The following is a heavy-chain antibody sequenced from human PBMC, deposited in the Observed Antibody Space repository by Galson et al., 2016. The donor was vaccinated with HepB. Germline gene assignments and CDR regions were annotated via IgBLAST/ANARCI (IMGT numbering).Heavy chain of an antibody. V-gene: IGHV3-23*01. D-gene: IGHD6-6*01. CDR1: GLTFSIYA. CDR2: IGGSGGGT. Sequence: SLRLSCAASGLTFSIYAMSWVRQAPGKGLEWVSGIGGSGGGTYYADSVKGRFTISRDDSKNTLYLQMNSLRAEDTAVYFCARVRRGLRGVAARPEYFFDYWGQGTLVTVSS. J-gene: IGHJ4*02. CDR3: ARVRRGLRGVAARPEYFFDY.